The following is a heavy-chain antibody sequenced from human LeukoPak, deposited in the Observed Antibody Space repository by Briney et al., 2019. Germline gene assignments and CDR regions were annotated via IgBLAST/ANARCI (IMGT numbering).Heavy chain of an antibody. V-gene: IGHV1-69*04. CDR3: ARDDDRAREIDY. CDR1: IGTFSKYA. Sequence: SVKVSCKASIGTFSKYAISRVRQAPGQGLEWMGRIIPILNITHYAQKFQGRVTFAADKSTSTAYMELSSLRSEDTAVYYCARDDDRAREIDYWGQGTLVTVSS. J-gene: IGHJ4*02. D-gene: IGHD3-22*01. CDR2: IIPILNIT.